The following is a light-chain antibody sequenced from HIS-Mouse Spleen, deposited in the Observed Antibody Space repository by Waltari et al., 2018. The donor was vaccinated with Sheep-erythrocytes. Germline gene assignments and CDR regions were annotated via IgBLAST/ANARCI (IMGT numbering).Light chain of an antibody. V-gene: IGLV2-8*01. Sequence: QSALTQPPSASGSPGQSVPISCTGTSRDVGAYHYVSWYQQHPGKAPKLMIYEVSKRPSGVPDRFSGSKSGNTASLTVSGLQAEDEADYYCSSYAGSNNWVFGGGTKLTVL. CDR1: SRDVGAYHY. CDR3: SSYAGSNNWV. CDR2: EVS. J-gene: IGLJ3*02.